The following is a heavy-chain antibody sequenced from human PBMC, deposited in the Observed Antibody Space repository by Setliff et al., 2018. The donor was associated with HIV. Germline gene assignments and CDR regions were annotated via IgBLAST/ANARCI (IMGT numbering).Heavy chain of an antibody. CDR3: ASSGHSYGSDYYYYHYVDV. D-gene: IGHD5-18*01. J-gene: IGHJ6*03. CDR2: ISTNGGST. Sequence: PGGSLRLSCAASGFIFGTYDMHWVRQAPGKGLEYVAAISTNGGSTYYADSVKGRFTVSRDNSKNRLYLQMDSLRGEDMAVYYCASSGHSYGSDYYYYHYVDVWGKGTTVTVSS. CDR1: GFIFGTYD. V-gene: IGHV3-64*02.